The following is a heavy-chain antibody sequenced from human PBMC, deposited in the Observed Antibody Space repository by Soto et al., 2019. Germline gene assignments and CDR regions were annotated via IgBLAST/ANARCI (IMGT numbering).Heavy chain of an antibody. V-gene: IGHV3-23*01. CDR2: ISGSGGHT. J-gene: IGHJ5*02. CDR1: GFSFFSYA. Sequence: EVQLLESGGHVVQPGASLRLSCTGSGFSFFSYAMSWVRQAPGKGLEWVSTISGSGGHTYYANSVKGRFVVSRDNDKNTVYLHMSSLTGEDTAVYFCAKIEMGWFAHWAQGTQVTVSS. CDR3: AKIEMGWFAH. D-gene: IGHD2-8*01.